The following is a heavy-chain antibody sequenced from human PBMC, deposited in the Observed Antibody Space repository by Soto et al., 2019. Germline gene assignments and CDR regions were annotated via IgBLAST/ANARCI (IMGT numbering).Heavy chain of an antibody. CDR1: GYSFSDYD. J-gene: IGHJ5*02. CDR2: MNPNSGNT. Sequence: QVQLVQSGAEVKKPGASVKVSCKASGYSFSDYDINWVRQATGQGPEWMGWMNPNSGNTGYAQKCQGRVTMTRNTSINTAYMELSSLGSEDTAVYYCARDNRYNWNDKGWFDPWGQGTLVTVSS. V-gene: IGHV1-8*01. CDR3: ARDNRYNWNDKGWFDP. D-gene: IGHD1-20*01.